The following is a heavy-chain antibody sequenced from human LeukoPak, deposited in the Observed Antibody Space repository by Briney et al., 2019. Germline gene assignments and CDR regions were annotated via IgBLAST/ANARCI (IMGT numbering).Heavy chain of an antibody. V-gene: IGHV3-48*03. Sequence: PGGSLRLSCAASRFTFSSYEMNWVRQAPGKGLEWVSYISTSCSIIYYADSVKGRFTISRDNDKNSRYLQMNSLRDEDTAVYYCARGFTYFDSWGQGNVTIVSS. CDR3: ARGFTYFDS. D-gene: IGHD3-10*01. CDR2: ISTSCSII. J-gene: IGHJ4*02. CDR1: RFTFSSYE.